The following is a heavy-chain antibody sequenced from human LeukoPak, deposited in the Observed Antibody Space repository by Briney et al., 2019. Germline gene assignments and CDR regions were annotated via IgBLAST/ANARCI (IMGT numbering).Heavy chain of an antibody. CDR2: INPNSGGT. V-gene: IGHV1-2*06. J-gene: IGHJ1*01. CDR1: GYTFTDYH. D-gene: IGHD1-26*01. Sequence: ASVKVSCKASGYTFTDYHMHWVRQAPGQGLEWMGRINPNSGGTNYAQKFQGRVTMTRDTSISTAYMGLSRLRSDDTAVYYCAREVGGTTLDFQHWGQGTLVTVSS. CDR3: AREVGGTTLDFQH.